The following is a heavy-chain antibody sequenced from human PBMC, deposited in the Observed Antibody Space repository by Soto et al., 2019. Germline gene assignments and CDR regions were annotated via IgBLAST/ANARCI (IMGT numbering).Heavy chain of an antibody. D-gene: IGHD3-9*01. J-gene: IGHJ6*03. CDR2: MNTNSGNT. CDR3: ARGRHDILTCYQTRKYYYYMDV. V-gene: IGHV1-8*01. CDR1: GYTFASYG. Sequence: ASINASSKASGYTFASYGIILVRQAPGQWPEWVRWMNTNSGNTGYAQKFQGRVTMTRNTSISTAYMELSSLRSEDTAVYYCARGRHDILTCYQTRKYYYYMDVWGKGTTVTVSS.